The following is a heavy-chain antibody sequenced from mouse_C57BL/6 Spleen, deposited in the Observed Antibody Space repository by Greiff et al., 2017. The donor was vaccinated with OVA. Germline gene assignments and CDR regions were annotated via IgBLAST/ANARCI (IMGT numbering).Heavy chain of an antibody. CDR3: TRRNYYGSSRAMDY. D-gene: IGHD1-1*01. CDR2: IDPENGDT. V-gene: IGHV14-4*01. Sequence: VQLKQSGAELVRPGASVKLSCTASGFNIKDDYMHWVKQRPEQGLEWIGWIDPENGDTEYASKFQGKATITADTSSNTAYLQLSSLTSEDTAVYYCTRRNYYGSSRAMDYWGQGTSVTVSS. J-gene: IGHJ4*01. CDR1: GFNIKDDY.